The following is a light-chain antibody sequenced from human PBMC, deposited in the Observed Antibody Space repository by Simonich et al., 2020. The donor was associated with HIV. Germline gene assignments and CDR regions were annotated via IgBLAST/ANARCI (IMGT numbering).Light chain of an antibody. CDR3: QQYNKWPLT. V-gene: IGKV4-1*01. J-gene: IGKJ5*01. CDR1: QSVLYSSNNKNY. CDR2: WAS. Sequence: DIVMTQSPDSLAVSLGERATINCKSSQSVLYSSNNKNYLAWYQQKPGQPPKLLIYWASIRESGVPDRFSGSGSGTDFTLTISSLQSEDFAVYYCQQYNKWPLTFGQGTPLEIK.